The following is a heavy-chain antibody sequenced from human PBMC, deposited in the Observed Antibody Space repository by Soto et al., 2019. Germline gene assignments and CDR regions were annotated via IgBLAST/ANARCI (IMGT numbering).Heavy chain of an antibody. V-gene: IGHV4-59*01. CDR3: ARDKSELVTVEVYDSYMDV. D-gene: IGHD5-18*01. CDR1: GGSITSYY. Sequence: QVQLQESGPGLVKPSETLSLTCTVSGGSITSYYWTWIRQPPGKGLEWIGNIYYSGSTNYNPSLRSRVTISVDTSKNQFSLKLTSVTAADTAVYYCARDKSELVTVEVYDSYMDVWGKGTTVTVSS. CDR2: IYYSGST. J-gene: IGHJ6*03.